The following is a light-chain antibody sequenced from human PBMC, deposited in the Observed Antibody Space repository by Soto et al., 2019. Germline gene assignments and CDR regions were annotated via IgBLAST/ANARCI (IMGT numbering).Light chain of an antibody. CDR2: DAS. V-gene: IGKV3-11*01. CDR1: QSVSSY. Sequence: EIVLKQSPATLSLSPGERATLSCWASQSVSSYLAWYQQKPGQAPRLLIYDASNRATGIPARFSGSGSGTDFTLTISSLEPEDFAVYYCQQRSNWPGTFGQGTKV. J-gene: IGKJ1*01. CDR3: QQRSNWPGT.